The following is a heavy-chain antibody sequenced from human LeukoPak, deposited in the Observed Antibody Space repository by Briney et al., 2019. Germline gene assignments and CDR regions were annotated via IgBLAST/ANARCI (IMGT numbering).Heavy chain of an antibody. J-gene: IGHJ4*02. CDR1: GFTFSSYW. V-gene: IGHV3-7*01. CDR3: ARDTAGNDY. D-gene: IGHD6-19*01. CDR2: IKQDGSEK. Sequence: GGSLRLSCTASGFTFSSYWMSWVRQAPGKGLEWVADIKQDGSEKYYVDSVKGRFTISRDNAKNSLYLQMNSLRAEDTALYYCARDTAGNDYWGQGTLVTVSS.